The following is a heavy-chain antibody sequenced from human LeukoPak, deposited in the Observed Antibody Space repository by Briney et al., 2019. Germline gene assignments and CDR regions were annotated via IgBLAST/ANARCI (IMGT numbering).Heavy chain of an antibody. J-gene: IGHJ4*02. CDR1: GFSVSNNY. CDR3: AKTSRSGWYFDY. V-gene: IGHV3-53*01. Sequence: GGSLRLSCLVSGFSVSNNYVSWVRQAPGKGLQWVSNIYGDGSTNYADSVRGRFTISRDNSKNTLYLQMNSLRAEDTAVYYCAKTSRSGWYFDYWGQGTLVTVSS. CDR2: IYGDGST. D-gene: IGHD6-19*01.